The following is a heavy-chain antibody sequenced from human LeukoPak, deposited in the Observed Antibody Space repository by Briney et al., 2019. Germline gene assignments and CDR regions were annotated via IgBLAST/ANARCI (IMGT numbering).Heavy chain of an antibody. CDR2: ISDSGGST. D-gene: IGHD3-16*01. V-gene: IGHV3-23*01. CDR3: ARGGRYAYFLDY. CDR1: GFTFSSYA. Sequence: GGSLRLSCAASGFTFSSYAVSWVRQAPGKGLAWVSAISDSGGSTQYADSVKGRFIISRDNSKNTVYVHMNSLRDEDTAVYYCARGGRYAYFLDYWGQGTLVTVSS. J-gene: IGHJ4*02.